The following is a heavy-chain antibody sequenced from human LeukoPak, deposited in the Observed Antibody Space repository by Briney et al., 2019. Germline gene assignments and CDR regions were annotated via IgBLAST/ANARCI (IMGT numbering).Heavy chain of an antibody. CDR3: ARLTRSPYHYFDY. Sequence: PGGSLRLSCVASGFTFSKYTMSWVRQAPGKGLEWVSVIYSGGSTYYADSVKGRFTISRHNSKNTLYLQMNSLRAEDTAVYYCARLTRSPYHYFDYWGQGTLVTVSS. CDR2: IYSGGST. J-gene: IGHJ4*02. CDR1: GFTFSKYT. D-gene: IGHD7-27*01. V-gene: IGHV3-53*04.